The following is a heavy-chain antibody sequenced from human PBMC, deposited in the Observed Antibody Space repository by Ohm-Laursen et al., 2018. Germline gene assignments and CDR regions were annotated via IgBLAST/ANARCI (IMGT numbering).Heavy chain of an antibody. CDR1: GGSVSSGSYY. CDR2: IYYSGNT. CDR3: ARTVQHPVTRTFYFDY. D-gene: IGHD6-19*01. V-gene: IGHV4-61*01. Sequence: TLSLTCTVSGGSVSSGSYYWSWIRQPPGKGLEWIGYIYYSGNTNYNPSLRSQVTISVDTSKNQFSLKLSSVTAADTAVYYCARTVQHPVTRTFYFDYRGQGTLVTVSS. J-gene: IGHJ4*02.